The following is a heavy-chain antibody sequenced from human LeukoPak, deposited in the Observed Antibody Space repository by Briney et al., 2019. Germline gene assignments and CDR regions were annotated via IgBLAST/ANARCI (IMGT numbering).Heavy chain of an antibody. D-gene: IGHD3-9*01. J-gene: IGHJ3*02. CDR2: IGSGGHFI. Sequence: GGSLRLSCAASGFTFSSHFLNWDRQAPGRGLEWVSCIGSGGHFIYYADSVRGRFTISRDNAKNSLYLQMNNLRAEDTAVYYCARERYSTIQNDGLDMWGQGTMVTVSS. CDR3: ARERYSTIQNDGLDM. V-gene: IGHV3-21*01. CDR1: GFTFSSHF.